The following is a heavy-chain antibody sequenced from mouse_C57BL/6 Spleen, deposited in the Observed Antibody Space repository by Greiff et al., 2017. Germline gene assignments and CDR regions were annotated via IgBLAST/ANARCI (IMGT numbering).Heavy chain of an antibody. D-gene: IGHD2-3*01. V-gene: IGHV10-1*01. J-gene: IGHJ1*03. CDR1: GFSFNTYA. Sequence: DVMLVESGGGLVQPKGSLKLSCAASGFSFNTYAMNWVRQAPGKGLEWVARIRSKSNNYATYYADSVKDRFTISRDDSESMLYLQMNNLKTEDTAMYYCVRRDGYYWYFDVWGTGTTVTVSS. CDR2: IRSKSNNYAT. CDR3: VRRDGYYWYFDV.